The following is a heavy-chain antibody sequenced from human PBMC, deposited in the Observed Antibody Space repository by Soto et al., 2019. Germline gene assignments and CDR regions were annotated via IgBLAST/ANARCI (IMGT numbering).Heavy chain of an antibody. J-gene: IGHJ5*02. CDR2: IYYSGST. CDR1: GGSISSYY. Sequence: QVQLQESGPGLVKPSETLSLTCTDSGGSISSYYWSWIRQPPGKGLEWIGYIYYSGSTNYNPSLKSRVTISGDTSKTQCSLKLSSGTAADTAVYYCARDRRGDSYGTEYCWFAPWGQGTLVTVSS. D-gene: IGHD5-18*01. CDR3: ARDRRGDSYGTEYCWFAP. V-gene: IGHV4-59*01.